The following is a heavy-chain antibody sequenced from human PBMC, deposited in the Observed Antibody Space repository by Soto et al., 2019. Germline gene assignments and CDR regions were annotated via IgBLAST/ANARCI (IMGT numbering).Heavy chain of an antibody. CDR2: ISSSSSYT. Sequence: QVQLVESGGGLVKPGGSLRLSCAASGFTFSDYYMSWIRQAPGKGLEWVSYISSSSSYTNYADSVKGRFTISRDNAKNSLYLQMKILRAEDTAVYYCATTGRGPAAHVCWGQGTLVTVSS. V-gene: IGHV3-11*05. CDR3: ATTGRGPAAHVC. CDR1: GFTFSDYY. J-gene: IGHJ4*02. D-gene: IGHD2-2*01.